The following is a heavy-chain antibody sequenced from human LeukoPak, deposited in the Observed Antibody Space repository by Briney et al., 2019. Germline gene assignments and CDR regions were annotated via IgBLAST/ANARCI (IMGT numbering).Heavy chain of an antibody. CDR3: ARGTNYYDSSGYSATFDY. J-gene: IGHJ4*02. CDR2: INHGGST. Sequence: PSGTLSLTCAVSGGSIGSSNWWSWVRQPPGKGLEWIGEINHGGSTNYNPSLKSRVTISVDTSKNQFSLKLSSVTAADTAVYNCARGTNYYDSSGYSATFDYWGQGTLVTVSS. CDR1: GGSIGSSNW. V-gene: IGHV4-4*02. D-gene: IGHD3-22*01.